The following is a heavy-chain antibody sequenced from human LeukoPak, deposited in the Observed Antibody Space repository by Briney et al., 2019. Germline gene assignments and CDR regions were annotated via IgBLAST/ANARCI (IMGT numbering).Heavy chain of an antibody. D-gene: IGHD6-13*01. Sequence: SETLSLTCTVSGGSISSYYWSWIRQPAGKGLEWNGRIYTSGSTDYNPSLKSRVTMSVDTSKNQFSVKLSSVTAADTAVYYCARGIAAASARPFDIWGQGTMVTVSS. CDR1: GGSISSYY. CDR3: ARGIAAASARPFDI. V-gene: IGHV4-4*07. CDR2: IYTSGST. J-gene: IGHJ3*02.